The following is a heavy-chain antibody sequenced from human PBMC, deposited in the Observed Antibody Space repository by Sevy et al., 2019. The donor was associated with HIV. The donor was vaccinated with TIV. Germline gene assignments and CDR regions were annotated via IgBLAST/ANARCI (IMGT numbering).Heavy chain of an antibody. CDR2: ISSSGSTI. CDR3: ARESGYSYGYGRYYYYYGMDV. J-gene: IGHJ6*02. V-gene: IGHV3-48*03. CDR1: GFTFSSYE. Sequence: GGSLRLSCAASGFTFSSYEMNWVRQAPGKGLEWVSYISSSGSTIYYVDSVKGRFTISRDNAKNSLYLQINSLRAEDTAVYYCARESGYSYGYGRYYYYYGMDVWGQGTTVTVSS. D-gene: IGHD5-18*01.